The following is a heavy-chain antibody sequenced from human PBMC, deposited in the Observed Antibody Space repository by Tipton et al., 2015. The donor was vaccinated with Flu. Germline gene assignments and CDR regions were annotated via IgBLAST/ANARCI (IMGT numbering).Heavy chain of an antibody. Sequence: QVQLVQSGPEVKPSETLSLTCTVSGDSISTTIYYWGWVRQPPGKGLEWIGSIYYSGTTYYNPSLKSRVTISVDSSKNEFSLTLASLTAADTAVYYCARDLWNDRRAYYYYGVDVWGQGTTVTASS. V-gene: IGHV4-39*07. CDR1: GDSISTTIYY. CDR3: ARDLWNDRRAYYYYGVDV. J-gene: IGHJ6*02. D-gene: IGHD1-1*01. CDR2: IYYSGTT.